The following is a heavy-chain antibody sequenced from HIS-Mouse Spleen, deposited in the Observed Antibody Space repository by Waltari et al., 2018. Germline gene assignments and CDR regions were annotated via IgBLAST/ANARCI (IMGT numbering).Heavy chain of an antibody. Sequence: QVQLQQWGAGLLKPSETLSLTCAVYGGSFSGYYWSWLRQPPGKGLEWIGEINQSGSTNSNPSITGRVTISVDTSKNQFSLKLSPVTAADTAVYYCAGYNWNYGTDYWGQGTLVTVSS. CDR1: GGSFSGYY. CDR2: INQSGST. V-gene: IGHV4-34*01. D-gene: IGHD1-7*01. CDR3: AGYNWNYGTDY. J-gene: IGHJ4*02.